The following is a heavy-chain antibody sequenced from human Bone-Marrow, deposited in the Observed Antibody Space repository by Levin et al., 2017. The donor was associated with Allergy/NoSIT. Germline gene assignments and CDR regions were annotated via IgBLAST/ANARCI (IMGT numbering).Heavy chain of an antibody. D-gene: IGHD4-17*01. Sequence: PGGSLRLSCAASGFTFSSYGMNWVRQAPGKGLEWISTISVISDIYYTDSVKGRFTISRDNAKNSLYLQMDSLRAEDTAVYFCARDRGDYRLHYFDYWGQGTLVTVSS. CDR2: ISVISDI. CDR3: ARDRGDYRLHYFDY. J-gene: IGHJ4*02. CDR1: GFTFSSYG. V-gene: IGHV3-21*01.